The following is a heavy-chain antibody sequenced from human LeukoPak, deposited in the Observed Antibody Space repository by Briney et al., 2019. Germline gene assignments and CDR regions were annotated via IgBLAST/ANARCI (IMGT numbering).Heavy chain of an antibody. V-gene: IGHV4-30-2*01. CDR1: GGSISSGGYS. D-gene: IGHD2-15*01. CDR3: ARADSFLDAFDI. Sequence: SETLSLTCTVSGGSISSGGYSWSWIRQPPGKGLEWIGYIYHSGSTYYNPSLKSRVTISVDRSKNQFSLKLSSVTAADTAVYYCARADSFLDAFDIWGQGTMVTVSS. CDR2: IYHSGST. J-gene: IGHJ3*02.